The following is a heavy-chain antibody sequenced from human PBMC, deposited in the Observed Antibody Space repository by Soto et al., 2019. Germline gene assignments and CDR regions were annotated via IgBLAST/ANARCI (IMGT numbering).Heavy chain of an antibody. D-gene: IGHD3-16*02. V-gene: IGHV4-34*01. CDR1: GGSFSGYY. Sequence: SETLSLTCAVYGGSFSGYYWSWIRQPPGKGLEWIGEINHSGSTNYNPSLKSRVTISVDTSKNQFSLKLSSVTAADTAVYYCAREIIIVWGSYRNWFDPWGQGTLVTVSS. CDR3: AREIIIVWGSYRNWFDP. J-gene: IGHJ5*02. CDR2: INHSGST.